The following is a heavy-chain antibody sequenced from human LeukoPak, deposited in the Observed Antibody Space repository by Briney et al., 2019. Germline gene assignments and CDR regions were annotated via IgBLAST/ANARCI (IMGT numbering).Heavy chain of an antibody. J-gene: IGHJ2*01. Sequence: PSESLSLTCALYGGSFSSYSWSWTWIRQTPEKGLEWIAEIIEKGKANYNPSLKSRVTIDLDTSKNQFSLKLTSMTAADTAMYYCARGYYPPRWYFDLWGRGTLVTVSS. CDR2: IIEKGKA. CDR1: GGSFSSYS. D-gene: IGHD3-10*01. V-gene: IGHV4-34*01. CDR3: ARGYYPPRWYFDL.